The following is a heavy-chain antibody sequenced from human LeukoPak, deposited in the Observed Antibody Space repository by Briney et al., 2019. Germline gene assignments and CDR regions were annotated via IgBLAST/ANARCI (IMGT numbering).Heavy chain of an antibody. CDR3: VGGGLGVFDY. CDR1: GFTFTDYS. J-gene: IGHJ4*02. V-gene: IGHV3-48*02. Sequence: SGGSLRLSCAASGFTFTDYSMNWVRQAPGKGLEWVSSMNSDGSHIYHAGSVEGRFTISRDNARNSLYLQMNGLRDEDTAVYYWVGGGLGVFDYGGREILVPVS. D-gene: IGHD3-16*01. CDR2: MNSDGSHI.